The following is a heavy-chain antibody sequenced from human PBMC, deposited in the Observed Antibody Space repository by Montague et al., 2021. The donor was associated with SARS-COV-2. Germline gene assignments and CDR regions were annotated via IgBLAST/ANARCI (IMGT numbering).Heavy chain of an antibody. Sequence: SETLSLTCTVSGASIRNSDYSWGWVRQPPGKGLEWFGNIYNGGTTFYNPSLKSRVTIFVDTSKNQFSLKLSSVTAADTAVYYCATRTRYPQNDFGFWGQGTLVTVSS. CDR3: ATRTRYPQNDFGF. D-gene: IGHD2-15*01. J-gene: IGHJ4*02. V-gene: IGHV4-39*01. CDR2: IYNGGTT. CDR1: GASIRNSDYS.